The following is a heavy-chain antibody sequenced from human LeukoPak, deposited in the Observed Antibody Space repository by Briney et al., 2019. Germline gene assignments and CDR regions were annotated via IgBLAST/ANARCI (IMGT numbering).Heavy chain of an antibody. V-gene: IGHV3-53*01. J-gene: IGHJ6*04. Sequence: PGGSLRLSCAASGFTVSTNYMSWVRQAPGKGLEWVSVIYTDGSTHYADSVKGRFTISRDNSKNALYLQMNSLRAEDTAVYYCARDREVVSAMAQMDVWGKGTTVTVSS. CDR1: GFTVSTNY. CDR2: IYTDGST. CDR3: ARDREVVSAMAQMDV. D-gene: IGHD2-21*02.